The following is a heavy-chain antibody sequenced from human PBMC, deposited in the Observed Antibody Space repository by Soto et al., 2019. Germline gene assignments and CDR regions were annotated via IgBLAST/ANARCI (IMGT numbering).Heavy chain of an antibody. V-gene: IGHV1-69*13. CDR2: IIPIFGTA. Sequence: GASVTVSCKASVGTFSSYAISWVRQAPGQGLEWMGGIIPIFGTANYAQKFQGRVTITADESTSTAYMELSSLRSEDTAVYYCARPYSSGWNDYYYGMDVWGQGTTVTV. CDR1: VGTFSSYA. D-gene: IGHD6-19*01. J-gene: IGHJ6*02. CDR3: ARPYSSGWNDYYYGMDV.